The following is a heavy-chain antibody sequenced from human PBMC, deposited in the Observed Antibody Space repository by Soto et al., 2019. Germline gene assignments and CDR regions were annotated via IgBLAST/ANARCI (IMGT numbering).Heavy chain of an antibody. CDR1: GYTFASYG. Sequence: ASVKVSCKASGYTFASYGISWVRQAPGQGLEWMGWISAYNGNTNYAQKLQGRVTMTTDTSTSTAYMELRSLRSDDTAVYYCACPLEWGLRYGMYVCGQGTTVPVSS. D-gene: IGHD3-3*01. V-gene: IGHV1-18*01. CDR2: ISAYNGNT. CDR3: ACPLEWGLRYGMYV. J-gene: IGHJ6*02.